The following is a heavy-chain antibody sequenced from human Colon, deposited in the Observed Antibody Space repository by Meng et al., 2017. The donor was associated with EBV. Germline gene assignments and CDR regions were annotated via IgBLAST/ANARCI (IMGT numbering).Heavy chain of an antibody. CDR1: GGSICSSNW. Sequence: QWEFRVPGSGVGRPLATLSLTCAVAGGSICSSNWWGWVRQSAEKGLQWIGEIFHSGLTNYNPSHQSRVTISVDKSKNQFSLEVTSVTAADTAIYYCMRDLLVLEKNEVWGRGTLVTVSS. D-gene: IGHD1-1*01. J-gene: IGHJ2*01. CDR3: MRDLLVLEKNEV. CDR2: IFHSGLT. V-gene: IGHV4-4*03.